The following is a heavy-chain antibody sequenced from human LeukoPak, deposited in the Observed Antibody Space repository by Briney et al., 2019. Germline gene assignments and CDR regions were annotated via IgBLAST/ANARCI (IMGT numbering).Heavy chain of an antibody. CDR2: INHSGST. V-gene: IGHV4-34*01. CDR1: GGSFSGYY. CDR3: ARGRGYIVVVPAATAYFQH. D-gene: IGHD2-2*01. Sequence: SETLSLTCAVYGGSFSGYYWSWLRQPPGEGLEWIGEINHSGSTNYNPSLKSRVTISVDTSKNQFSLKLSSVTAADTAVYYCARGRGYIVVVPAATAYFQHWGQGTLVTVSS. J-gene: IGHJ1*01.